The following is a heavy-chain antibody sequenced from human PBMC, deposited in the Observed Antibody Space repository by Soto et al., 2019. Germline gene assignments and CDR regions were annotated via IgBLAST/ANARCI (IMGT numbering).Heavy chain of an antibody. Sequence: QVQLVESGGGVVQPGRSLRLSCAASGFIFTTYGLHWVRQAPGKGLEWVAVIWYDGSNQYYADSVKGRFTISRDNSKNILYVEMNSVRVEDTAVYYCVKDHCGGDCYSDSYFDYWGQGTLVTVSS. J-gene: IGHJ4*02. CDR1: GFIFTTYG. CDR2: IWYDGSNQ. D-gene: IGHD2-21*02. CDR3: VKDHCGGDCYSDSYFDY. V-gene: IGHV3-33*06.